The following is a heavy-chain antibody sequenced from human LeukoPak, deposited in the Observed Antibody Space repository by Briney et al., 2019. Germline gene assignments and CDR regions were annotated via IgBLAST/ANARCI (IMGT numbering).Heavy chain of an antibody. V-gene: IGHV4-59*08. D-gene: IGHD3-10*01. CDR2: IYYSGST. CDR3: AGGSGIPLDY. J-gene: IGHJ4*02. Sequence: NPSETLSLTCTVSGGSISSYYWSWIRQPPGKGLEWIGYIYYSGSTNYNPSLKSRVTTSVDTSKNQFSLKLSSVTAADTAVYYCAGGSGIPLDYWGQGTLVTVSS. CDR1: GGSISSYY.